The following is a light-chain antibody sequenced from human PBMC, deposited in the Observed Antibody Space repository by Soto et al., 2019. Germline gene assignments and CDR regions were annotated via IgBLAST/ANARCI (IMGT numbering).Light chain of an antibody. Sequence: EIALTQSPGTLSLSPGERATRACRASQSVSSSDLAWHQQKPGRGPRLLIYGASSRATGIPDRFSGSGSGTDFTLTISRLEPEDFAVYYCQQYGSSGWTFGQGTKVEIK. CDR2: GAS. CDR3: QQYGSSGWT. CDR1: QSVSSSD. J-gene: IGKJ1*01. V-gene: IGKV3-20*01.